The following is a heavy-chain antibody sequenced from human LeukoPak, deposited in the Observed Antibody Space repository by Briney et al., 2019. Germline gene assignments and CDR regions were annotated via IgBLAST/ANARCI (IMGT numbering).Heavy chain of an antibody. CDR2: ISWNSGSI. CDR3: ATQRSYDILTGYYPFDY. Sequence: GGSLRLSCAASGFTFDDYAMHWVRHAPGKGLEWVSGISWNSGSIGYADSVKGRFTISRDNAKNSLYLQMNSLRAEDTALYYCATQRSYDILTGYYPFDYWGQGTLVTVSS. V-gene: IGHV3-9*01. D-gene: IGHD3-9*01. CDR1: GFTFDDYA. J-gene: IGHJ4*02.